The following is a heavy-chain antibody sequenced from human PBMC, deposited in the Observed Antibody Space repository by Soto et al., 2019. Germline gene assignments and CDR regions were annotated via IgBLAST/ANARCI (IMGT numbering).Heavy chain of an antibody. CDR3: AKGPVPYYYDSSGYYYGDDAFDI. Sequence: GGSLRLSCAASGFTFSSYGMHWVRQAPGKGLEWVAVISYDGSNKYYADSVKGRFTISRDDSKNTLYLQMNSLRAEDTAVYYCAKGPVPYYYDSSGYYYGDDAFDIWGQGTMVTVSS. J-gene: IGHJ3*02. CDR1: GFTFSSYG. V-gene: IGHV3-30*18. CDR2: ISYDGSNK. D-gene: IGHD3-22*01.